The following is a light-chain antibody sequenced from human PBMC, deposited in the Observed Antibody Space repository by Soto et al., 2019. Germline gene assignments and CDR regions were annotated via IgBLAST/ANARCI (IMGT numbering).Light chain of an antibody. CDR1: QSVSSSY. Sequence: EIVLTQSPGTLSLSPGERATLSCRASQSVSSSYLAWYQQKPGQDPRLLIYGASSRATGIPDRFSGSGSGTDFTLTICRLVPEDFAVYYCQQYGSSPRTFGQGTKVEIK. V-gene: IGKV3-20*01. J-gene: IGKJ1*01. CDR2: GAS. CDR3: QQYGSSPRT.